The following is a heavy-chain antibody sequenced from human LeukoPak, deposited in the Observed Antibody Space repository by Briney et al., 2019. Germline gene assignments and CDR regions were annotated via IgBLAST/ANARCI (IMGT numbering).Heavy chain of an antibody. Sequence: GGSLRLSCAASGFTFSSYGMHWVRQAPGKGLEWVAVISYDGSNKYYADSVKGRFTISRDNSKNTLYLQMNSLRAEDTAVYYCARLTWSTTDYWGQGTLVTVSS. V-gene: IGHV3-30*03. CDR2: ISYDGSNK. D-gene: IGHD3-3*01. CDR1: GFTFSSYG. CDR3: ARLTWSTTDY. J-gene: IGHJ4*02.